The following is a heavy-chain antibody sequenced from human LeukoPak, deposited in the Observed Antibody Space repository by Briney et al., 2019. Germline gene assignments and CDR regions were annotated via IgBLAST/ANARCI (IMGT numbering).Heavy chain of an antibody. D-gene: IGHD3-10*01. V-gene: IGHV1-2*02. CDR1: GYTYNAYY. CDR2: INPNGGGT. CDR3: ARARGSGSYFDY. Sequence: ASVKVSCKASGYTYNAYYIHWVRQAPGQGLEWMGWINPNGGGTTYAQKFQGRVTMTRDTSITTAYMELSRLRSDDTAVYYCARARGSGSYFDYWGQGTLVTVSS. J-gene: IGHJ4*02.